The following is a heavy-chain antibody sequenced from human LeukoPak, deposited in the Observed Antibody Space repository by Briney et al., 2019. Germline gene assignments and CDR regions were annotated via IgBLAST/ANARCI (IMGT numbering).Heavy chain of an antibody. Sequence: GRSLRLSCQTSGFTFSSYAMHWVRQAPGKGLEWVAVIWFDRTTEYYADSVRGRFTISRDNSRSTLYLHMNTLRVDDTAVYYCVRDLQGREVTVMGDYWGQGARVIVSS. J-gene: IGHJ4*02. CDR3: VRDLQGREVTVMGDY. D-gene: IGHD4-11*01. CDR1: GFTFSSYA. V-gene: IGHV3-33*01. CDR2: IWFDRTTE.